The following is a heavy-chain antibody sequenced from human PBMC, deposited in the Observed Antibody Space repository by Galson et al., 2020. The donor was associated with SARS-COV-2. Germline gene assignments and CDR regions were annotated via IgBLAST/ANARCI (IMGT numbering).Heavy chain of an antibody. CDR2: ISYDGSNK. D-gene: IGHD6-13*01. Sequence: GESLKISCAASGFTFSSYVMHWVRQAPGKGLEWVAVISYDGSNKYYADSVKGRFTISRDNSKNTLYLQMNSLRAEDTAVYYCAREVGSWYAVDYWGQGTLVTVSS. CDR3: AREVGSWYAVDY. J-gene: IGHJ4*02. CDR1: GFTFSSYV. V-gene: IGHV3-30*04.